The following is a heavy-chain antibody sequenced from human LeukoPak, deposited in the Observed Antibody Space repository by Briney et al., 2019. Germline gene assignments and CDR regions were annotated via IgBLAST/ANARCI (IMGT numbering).Heavy chain of an antibody. CDR1: GGSFSGYY. D-gene: IGHD3-22*01. V-gene: IGHV4-59*12. Sequence: SETLSLTCAIYGGSFSGYYWSWIRQPPGKGLEWIGYIYYSGSTYYNPSLKSRVTISVDTSKNQFSLKLSSVTAADTAVYYCARGPFGVITNAFDIWGQGTMVTVSS. CDR2: IYYSGST. J-gene: IGHJ3*02. CDR3: ARGPFGVITNAFDI.